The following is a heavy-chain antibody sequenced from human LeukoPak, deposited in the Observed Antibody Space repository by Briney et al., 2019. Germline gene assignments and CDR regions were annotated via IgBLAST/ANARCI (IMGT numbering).Heavy chain of an antibody. V-gene: IGHV3-21*04. CDR2: ISSSRDYI. CDR1: GFTFSSYS. D-gene: IGHD3-10*01. Sequence: GGSLRLSCIASGFTFSSYSMNWVRQAPGKGLEWVSSISSSRDYIHYADSVKGRFTISRDNAKNSVYLQMDSLRAEDTALYYCARDGRRYYGSGSYFLDWIDPWGQGTLVIVSS. CDR3: ARDGRRYYGSGSYFLDWIDP. J-gene: IGHJ5*02.